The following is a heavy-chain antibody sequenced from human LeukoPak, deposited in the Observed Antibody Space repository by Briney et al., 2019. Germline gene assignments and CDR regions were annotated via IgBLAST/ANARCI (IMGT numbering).Heavy chain of an antibody. D-gene: IGHD5-18*01. CDR2: ISYDGTNK. CDR3: ARDRGYSYAYEDY. J-gene: IGHJ4*02. CDR1: GFTFSSYA. Sequence: PGGSLRLSCAASGFTFSSYAMHWVRQAPGKGLEWVAVISYDGTNKYYAGSVKGRFTISRDNSKNTLYLQMNSLRAEDTAVYYCARDRGYSYAYEDYWGQGTLVSVSS. V-gene: IGHV3-30*04.